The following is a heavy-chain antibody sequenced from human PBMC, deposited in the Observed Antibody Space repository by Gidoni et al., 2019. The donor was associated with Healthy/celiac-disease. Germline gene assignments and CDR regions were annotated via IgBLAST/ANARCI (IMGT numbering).Heavy chain of an antibody. D-gene: IGHD5-12*01. V-gene: IGHV3-30-3*01. CDR3: ARDDGYSGYDLLDY. CDR1: GFTFRSYA. CDR2: ISYDGSNK. J-gene: IGHJ4*02. Sequence: QVQLVESGGGLVQPGRSLRLSCAASGFTFRSYAMHWVRQAPGKGLEWVAFISYDGSNKYYADSVKGRFTISRDNYKNTLYLQMNSLRAEDTAVYYCARDDGYSGYDLLDYWGQGTLVTVSS.